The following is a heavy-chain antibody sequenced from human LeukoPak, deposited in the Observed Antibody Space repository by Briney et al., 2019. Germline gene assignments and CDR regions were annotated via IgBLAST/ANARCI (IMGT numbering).Heavy chain of an antibody. CDR2: IRYDGSNK. CDR3: AKSGDIVVVVAASSPDY. J-gene: IGHJ4*02. D-gene: IGHD2-15*01. V-gene: IGHV3-30*02. CDR1: EFIFSNFG. Sequence: GGSLRLSCVASEFIFSNFGMHWVRQAPGKGLEWVAFIRYDGSNKYHADSVKGRFTVSRDNSKNALFLQMNSLRTEDTAVYYCAKSGDIVVVVAASSPDYWGQGTLVTVSS.